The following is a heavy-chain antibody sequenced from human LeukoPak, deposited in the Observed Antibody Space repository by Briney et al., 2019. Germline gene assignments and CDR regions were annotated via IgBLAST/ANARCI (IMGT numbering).Heavy chain of an antibody. Sequence: SETLSLTCTVSGGSISSYYWSWIRQPPGKGLEWIGYIYYSGSTNYNPSLKSRVTISVDTSKNQFSLKLSSVTAADTAVYYCARHEPGSYDFWSGYYVDLFDPWGQGTLVTVSS. CDR1: GGSISSYY. CDR3: ARHEPGSYDFWSGYYVDLFDP. CDR2: IYYSGST. V-gene: IGHV4-59*08. D-gene: IGHD3-3*01. J-gene: IGHJ5*02.